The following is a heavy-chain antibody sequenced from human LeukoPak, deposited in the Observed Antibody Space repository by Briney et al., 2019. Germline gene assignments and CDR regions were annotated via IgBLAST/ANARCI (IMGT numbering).Heavy chain of an antibody. CDR2: IRSKAYGGTT. D-gene: IGHD6-6*01. J-gene: IGHJ4*02. Sequence: PGGSLTLSRAPSGFSLSSCAMSWVRQAPGNGLEWVGFIRSKAYGGTTEYAASVKGRFTISRDDSKSVAYLQMHSLKTEDTAVYYCSRDYGSSSSVYYFDYWGQGTLVTVSS. V-gene: IGHV3-49*04. CDR1: GFSLSSCA. CDR3: SRDYGSSSSVYYFDY.